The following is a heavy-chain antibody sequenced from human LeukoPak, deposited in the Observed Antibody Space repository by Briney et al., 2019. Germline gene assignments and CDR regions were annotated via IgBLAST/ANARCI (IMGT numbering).Heavy chain of an antibody. CDR1: GFTFSSYS. J-gene: IGHJ4*02. CDR3: ARDIRGVRAMEPKGVDY. V-gene: IGHV3-21*01. D-gene: IGHD5-18*01. Sequence: PGGSLRLSCAASGFTFSSYSMNWVRQAPGKGLEWVSSISSSSSYIYYAGSVKGRFTISRDNAKNSLYLQMNSLRAEDTAVYYCARDIRGVRAMEPKGVDYWGQGTLVTVSS. CDR2: ISSSSSYI.